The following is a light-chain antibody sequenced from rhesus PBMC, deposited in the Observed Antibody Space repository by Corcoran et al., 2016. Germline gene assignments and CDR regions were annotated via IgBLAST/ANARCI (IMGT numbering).Light chain of an antibody. V-gene: IGKV1-33*01. CDR3: QQRNSYPPT. Sequence: DIHMTQSPSSLSASVGDKVTITCRASQGIINALAWYPQKPGKAPKLLIYAAANLQSGVPARFRGSVAGTDCTLTISSLQPEDVAVDYCQQRNSYPPTFGPGTKLDIK. CDR1: QGIINA. J-gene: IGKJ3*01. CDR2: AAA.